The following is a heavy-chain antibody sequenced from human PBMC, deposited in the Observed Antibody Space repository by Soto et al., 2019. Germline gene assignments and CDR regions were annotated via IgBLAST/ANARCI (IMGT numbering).Heavy chain of an antibody. J-gene: IGHJ5*02. CDR3: ARAPRSAGWFDP. V-gene: IGHV4-59*01. D-gene: IGHD6-13*01. CDR2: IYYSGST. Sequence: SETLSLSCTVSGGSISSYYWSWIRQPPGKGLEWIGYIYYSGSTNYNPSLKSRVTISVDTSKNQFSLKLSSVTAADTAVYYCARAPRSAGWFDPWAQGTLDTVSS. CDR1: GGSISSYY.